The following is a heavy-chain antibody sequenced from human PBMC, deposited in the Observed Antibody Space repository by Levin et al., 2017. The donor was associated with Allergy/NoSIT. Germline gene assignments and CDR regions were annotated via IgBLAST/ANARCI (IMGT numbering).Heavy chain of an antibody. J-gene: IGHJ4*02. D-gene: IGHD3-22*01. Sequence: SQTLSLTCTVSGGSVSSSSYYWGWIRQPPGKGLEWIGGIYYSGNIYYNPSLKSRVTISVDTSKNQFSLKLSSVTAADTAVYYCARGYDSSGYPLDYWGQGTLVTVSS. CDR2: IYYSGNI. CDR1: GGSVSSSSYY. V-gene: IGHV4-39*07. CDR3: ARGYDSSGYPLDY.